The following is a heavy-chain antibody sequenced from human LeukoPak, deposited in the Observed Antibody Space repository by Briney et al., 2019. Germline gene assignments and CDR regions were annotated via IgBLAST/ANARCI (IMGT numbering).Heavy chain of an antibody. CDR3: AKGCDSSDCGASRLFDS. V-gene: IGHV3-23*01. D-gene: IGHD2/OR15-2a*01. Sequence: GGSLRLSCEASGFTFSTYAMTWVRQAPGKGLEWVSAISGGSSYTLYADFAKGRFTISRDNSKNTLYLQIDGLRVEDTALYYCAKGCDSSDCGASRLFDSWAREPLSPSPQ. CDR2: ISGGSSYT. CDR1: GFTFSTYA. J-gene: IGHJ5*01.